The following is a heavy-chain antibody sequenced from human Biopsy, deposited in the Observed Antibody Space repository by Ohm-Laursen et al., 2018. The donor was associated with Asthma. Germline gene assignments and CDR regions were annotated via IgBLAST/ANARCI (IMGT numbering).Heavy chain of an antibody. CDR1: GGTFSNFA. Sequence: SSVKVSCNAPGGTFSNFAISWVRQAPGQGLEWLGGIMTVFGTTNYAQKFQGRVTITADESTSTAYMEVTSLRSEDTAIYYCARCQVGYSSGWSLLLKKIYYSGMDVWGQGTLVTVSS. J-gene: IGHJ4*02. D-gene: IGHD6-19*01. V-gene: IGHV1-69*01. CDR3: ARCQVGYSSGWSLLLKKIYYSGMDV. CDR2: IMTVFGTT.